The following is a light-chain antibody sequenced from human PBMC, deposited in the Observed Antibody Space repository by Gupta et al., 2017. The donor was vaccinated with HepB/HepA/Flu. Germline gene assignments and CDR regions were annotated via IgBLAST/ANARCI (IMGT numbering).Light chain of an antibody. CDR2: DVS. CDR1: SSDVGGYNY. Sequence: QSALTQPASGSGSPGQPITISCTGTSSDVGGYNYVSWYQQHPGKAPKLMIYDVSNRPSGVSNRFSGSKSGNTASLTISGLQAEDEADYYCSSYTSSSTYVFGTGTKVTVL. J-gene: IGLJ1*01. V-gene: IGLV2-14*03. CDR3: SSYTSSSTYV.